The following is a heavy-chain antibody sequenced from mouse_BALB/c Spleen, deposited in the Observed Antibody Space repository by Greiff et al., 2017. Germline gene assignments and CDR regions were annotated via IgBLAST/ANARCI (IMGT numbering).Heavy chain of an antibody. CDR2: ISTYYGDA. CDR3: ARGGDYGIYAMDY. D-gene: IGHD2-4*01. CDR1: GYTFTDYA. V-gene: IGHV1S137*01. Sequence: QVQLQQSGAELVRPGVSVKISCKGSGYTFTDYAMHWVKQSHAKSLEWIGVISTYYGDASYNQKFKGKATMTVDKSSSTAYMELARLTSEDSAIYYCARGGDYGIYAMDYWGQGTSVTVSS. J-gene: IGHJ4*01.